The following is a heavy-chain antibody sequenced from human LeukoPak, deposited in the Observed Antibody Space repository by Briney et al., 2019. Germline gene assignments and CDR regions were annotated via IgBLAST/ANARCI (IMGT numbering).Heavy chain of an antibody. Sequence: SVKVSCKASGGTFSSYAISWVRQAPGQGLEWMGRIIPIFGIANYAQKFQGRVTITADKSTSTAYMELSSLRSEDTAAYYCASCPGIAAGGFGMDVWGQGTTVTVSS. V-gene: IGHV1-69*04. D-gene: IGHD6-13*01. CDR3: ASCPGIAAGGFGMDV. CDR2: IIPIFGIA. CDR1: GGTFSSYA. J-gene: IGHJ6*02.